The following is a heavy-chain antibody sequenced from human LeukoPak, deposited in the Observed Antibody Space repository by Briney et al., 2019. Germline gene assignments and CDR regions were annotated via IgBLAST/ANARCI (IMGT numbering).Heavy chain of an antibody. Sequence: GASVKVSCKASGYTFTSYAMRWVRQAPGQRLEWMGWINAGNGNTKYSQKFQGRVTITRDTSASTAYMELSSLKSEDTAVYYCARDSLRYGDYDYWGQGTLVTVSS. J-gene: IGHJ4*02. V-gene: IGHV1-3*01. CDR1: GYTFTSYA. D-gene: IGHD4-17*01. CDR3: ARDSLRYGDYDY. CDR2: INAGNGNT.